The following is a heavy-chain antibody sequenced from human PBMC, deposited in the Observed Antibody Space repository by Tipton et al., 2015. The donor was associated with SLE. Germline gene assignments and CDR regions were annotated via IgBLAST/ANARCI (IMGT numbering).Heavy chain of an antibody. CDR1: GFTFSDYY. V-gene: IGHV3-11*06. Sequence: SLRLSCAASGFTFSDYYMSWIRQAPGKGLEWVSYISSSSSYTNYADSVKGRFTISRDNAKNSLYLQMNSLRAEDTAVYYCARQAGDYGGNGYWGQGTLATVSS. CDR3: ARQAGDYGGNGY. CDR2: ISSSSSYT. J-gene: IGHJ4*02. D-gene: IGHD4-23*01.